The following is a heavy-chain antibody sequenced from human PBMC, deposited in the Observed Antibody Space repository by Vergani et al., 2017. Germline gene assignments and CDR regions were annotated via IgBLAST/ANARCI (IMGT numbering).Heavy chain of an antibody. V-gene: IGHV3-23*04. CDR1: GFTFSSYA. CDR2: ISGSGGST. CDR3: AKGRGVIIGVSYYYGMDV. J-gene: IGHJ6*02. Sequence: EVQLVESGGGLVQPGRSLRLSCAASGFTFSSYAMSWVRQAPGKGLEWVSAISGSGGSTYYADSVKGRFTIPRDNSKNTLYLQMNSLRAEDTAVYYCAKGRGVIIGVSYYYGMDVWGQGTTVTVSS. D-gene: IGHD3-10*01.